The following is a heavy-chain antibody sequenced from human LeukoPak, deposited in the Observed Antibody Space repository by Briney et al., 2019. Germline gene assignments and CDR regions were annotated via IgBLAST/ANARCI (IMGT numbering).Heavy chain of an antibody. CDR1: GGSISSYY. CDR2: IYASGST. Sequence: PSETLSLTCTVSGGSISSYYWSWIRQPAGKGLEWIGRIYASGSTNYNPSLKSRVTMSVDTSKNQLSLKLNSVTAADTAVYYCARDGYGSGSYRFDCWGQGTLVTVSS. CDR3: ARDGYGSGSYRFDC. J-gene: IGHJ4*02. V-gene: IGHV4-4*07. D-gene: IGHD3-10*01.